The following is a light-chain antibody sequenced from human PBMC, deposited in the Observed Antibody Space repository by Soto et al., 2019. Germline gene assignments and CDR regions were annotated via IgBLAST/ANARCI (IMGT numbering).Light chain of an antibody. V-gene: IGKV3-11*01. J-gene: IGKJ4*01. Sequence: EIVLTQSPATLSLSPGERASLSCRASQSISVYLAWYQQKPGQAPRLLIYDASNRATGIPARFSGSGSGTDFTLTISSQEPEDFAVYYCHQRTKWPLTFGGGTKVEIK. CDR3: HQRTKWPLT. CDR1: QSISVY. CDR2: DAS.